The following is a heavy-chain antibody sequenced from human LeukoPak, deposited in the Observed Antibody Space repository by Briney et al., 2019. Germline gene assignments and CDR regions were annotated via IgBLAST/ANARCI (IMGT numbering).Heavy chain of an antibody. CDR1: GFTFSSYA. V-gene: IGHV3-48*02. CDR2: ISSSSSTI. J-gene: IGHJ4*02. CDR3: AKDPPCSGGTCYGYFES. Sequence: SGGSLRLSCAASGFTFSSYAMSWVRQAPGKGLEWVSYISSSSSTIYYADSVKGRFTISRDNSKNTLYLQMNNLRDEDTAVYYCAKDPPCSGGTCYGYFESWGQGILVTVSS. D-gene: IGHD2-15*01.